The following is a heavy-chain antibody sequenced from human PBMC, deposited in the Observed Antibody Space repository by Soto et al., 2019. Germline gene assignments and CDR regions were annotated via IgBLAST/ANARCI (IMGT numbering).Heavy chain of an antibody. J-gene: IGHJ5*02. CDR3: AREQRYRRSWLPPPWFEP. V-gene: IGHV1-69*13. D-gene: IGHD6-13*01. Sequence: SVKVSCKASGGTFSSYAISWVRQAPGQGLEWMGGIIPIFGTANYAQKFQGRVTITADESTSTAYMELSSLRSEDTAVYYCAREQRYRRSWLPPPWFEPWGQGTLVTVSS. CDR1: GGTFSSYA. CDR2: IIPIFGTA.